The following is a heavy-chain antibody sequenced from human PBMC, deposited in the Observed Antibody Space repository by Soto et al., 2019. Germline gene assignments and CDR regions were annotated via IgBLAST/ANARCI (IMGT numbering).Heavy chain of an antibody. CDR3: ARSVAAAAPFDY. CDR1: GFTFNTYI. D-gene: IGHD6-13*01. J-gene: IGHJ4*02. Sequence: GGSLRLSCAASGFTFNTYIMNWVRQAPGKGLEWVSYISSSSSYIYYADSVKGRFTISRDNAKNSLYLQMNSLRAEDTAVYYCARSVAAAAPFDYWGQGTLVTVSS. CDR2: ISSSSSYI. V-gene: IGHV3-21*01.